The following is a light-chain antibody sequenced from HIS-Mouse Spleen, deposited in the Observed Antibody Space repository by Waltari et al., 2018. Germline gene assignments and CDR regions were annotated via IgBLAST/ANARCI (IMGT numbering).Light chain of an antibody. Sequence: QSALTQPRSVSGSPGQSVTIPCPGTSSDVGGSNSVPWYQPPPGKAPKLMIYDVSKRPSGVPDRFSGSKSGNTASLTISGLQAEDEADYYCCSYAGSYTGVFGTGTKVTVL. J-gene: IGLJ1*01. CDR1: SSDVGGSNS. CDR3: CSYAGSYTGV. CDR2: DVS. V-gene: IGLV2-11*01.